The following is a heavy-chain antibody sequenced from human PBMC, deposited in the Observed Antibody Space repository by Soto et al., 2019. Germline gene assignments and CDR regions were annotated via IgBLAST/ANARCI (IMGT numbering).Heavy chain of an antibody. Sequence: EVLLQQSGAEAREPGGVVKMSCAVSGITFSDLHMHWVKQAPGKGLEWVGLVEVENDDRLYAEKYRGRLNINTDTSRHTSDMELTSLTSDHTAIYFCAAVRGSLGSLSFDYWGQGTPVTVSA. V-gene: IGHV1-69-2*01. CDR2: VEVENDDR. D-gene: IGHD1-26*01. CDR1: GITFSDLH. J-gene: IGHJ4*02. CDR3: AAVRGSLGSLSFDY.